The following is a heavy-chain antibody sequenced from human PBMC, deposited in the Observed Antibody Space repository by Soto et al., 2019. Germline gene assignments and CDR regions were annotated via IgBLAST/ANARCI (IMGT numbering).Heavy chain of an antibody. Sequence: PSETLSLTCTVSGGSISSYYWSWIRQPPGKGLEWIGYIYYSGSTNYNPSLKSRVTISLDTSKNQFSLKLSSVTAADTAVYYCATSTGWPGFDFWGQGTLVTVSS. J-gene: IGHJ4*02. V-gene: IGHV4-59*08. D-gene: IGHD2-8*02. CDR3: ATSTGWPGFDF. CDR2: IYYSGST. CDR1: GGSISSYY.